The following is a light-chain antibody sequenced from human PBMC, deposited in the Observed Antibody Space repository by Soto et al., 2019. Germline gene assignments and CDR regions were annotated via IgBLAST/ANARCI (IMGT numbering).Light chain of an antibody. CDR3: QSYDTSLSAVV. CDR1: SSNIGAGYD. Sequence: QSVLTQPPSVSGAPGQRVTISCTGGSSNIGAGYDVHWYQHLPGTVPKLLIYGNSIRPSGVPDRFSGSKSGTSASLAITGLQAEDEADYYCQSYDTSLSAVVFGGGTELTVL. J-gene: IGLJ2*01. CDR2: GNS. V-gene: IGLV1-40*01.